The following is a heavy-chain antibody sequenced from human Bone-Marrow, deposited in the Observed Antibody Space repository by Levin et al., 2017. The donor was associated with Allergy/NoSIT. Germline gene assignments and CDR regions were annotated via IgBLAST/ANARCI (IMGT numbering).Heavy chain of an antibody. CDR1: GGSISSSY. Sequence: SQTLSLTCTVSGGSISSSYWSWIRPPAGKGLEWIGRIYSSGSATYNPSFKSRVTMSVDTFKNQFSLNLRSVTARDTAVYYCARDLVAGPSNWFDLWGQGTLVTVS. J-gene: IGHJ5*02. CDR2: IYSSGSA. V-gene: IGHV4-4*07. CDR3: ARDLVAGPSNWFDL. D-gene: IGHD2-15*01.